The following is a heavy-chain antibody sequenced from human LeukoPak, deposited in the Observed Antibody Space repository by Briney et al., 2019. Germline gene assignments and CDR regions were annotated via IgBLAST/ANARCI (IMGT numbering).Heavy chain of an antibody. V-gene: IGHV3-66*01. J-gene: IGHJ6*02. Sequence: PGGSLRLSCAASGFTVSSNYMSWVRQAPGKGLEWVSVIYSGGSTYYADSVKGRFTISRDNSKNTLYLQMNSLRAEDTAVYYCARPYGDGTIYGMDAWGQGTTVTVSS. CDR3: ARPYGDGTIYGMDA. CDR1: GFTVSSNY. D-gene: IGHD4-17*01. CDR2: IYSGGST.